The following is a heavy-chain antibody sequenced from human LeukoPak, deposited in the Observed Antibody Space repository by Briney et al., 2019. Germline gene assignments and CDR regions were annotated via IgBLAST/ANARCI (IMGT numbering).Heavy chain of an antibody. D-gene: IGHD1-26*01. CDR2: IYQSGIT. Sequence: SETLSLTCTVSGYSISSGYYWGWIRQPPGKGLEWIGSIYQSGITYYNPSLKSRVTISVDTSKNQFSLKLSSVTAADTAVYYCARRKVYSGSYYFDYWGQGTLVTVSS. CDR1: GYSISSGYY. CDR3: ARRKVYSGSYYFDY. J-gene: IGHJ4*02. V-gene: IGHV4-38-2*02.